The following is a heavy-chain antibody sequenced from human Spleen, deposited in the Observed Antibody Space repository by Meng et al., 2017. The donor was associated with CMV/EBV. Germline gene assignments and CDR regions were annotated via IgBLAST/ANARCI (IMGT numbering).Heavy chain of an antibody. V-gene: IGHV4-4*02. D-gene: IGHD6-13*01. Sequence: CAVSGGSISSTNWWSWDRQPPGKGLEWIGEIYHSGSTNYNPSLNSRVTLSVDKSKNQFSLKLSSVTAADTAVYYCARIGQQLDPFDYWGQGTLVTVSS. CDR2: IYHSGST. CDR3: ARIGQQLDPFDY. J-gene: IGHJ4*02. CDR1: GGSISSTNW.